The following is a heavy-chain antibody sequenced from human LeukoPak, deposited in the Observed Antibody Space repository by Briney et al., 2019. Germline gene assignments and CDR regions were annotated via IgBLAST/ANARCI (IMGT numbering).Heavy chain of an antibody. V-gene: IGHV4-39*01. J-gene: IGHJ6*03. D-gene: IGHD6-13*01. CDR1: GGSISSSSSY. CDR2: IYYSGST. CDR3: ARQDSSSWYYYYYYMDV. Sequence: SETLSLTCNVSGGSISSSSSYWGWIRQPPGKGLEWIGSIYYSGSTYYNPSLKSRVTISVDTSKNQFSLKLSSVTAADTAVYYCARQDSSSWYYYYYYMDVWGKGTTVTISS.